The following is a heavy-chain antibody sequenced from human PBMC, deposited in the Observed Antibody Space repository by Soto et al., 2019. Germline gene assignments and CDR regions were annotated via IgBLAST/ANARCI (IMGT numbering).Heavy chain of an antibody. CDR1: GDSISNGAYY. Sequence: SETLSLTCTVSGDSISNGAYYWTWIRQYPGKGLEWIGYIYHSGSTYYKPSLKSRVSFSVDTSKNQFSLKLSSVTAADTAVYYCARIKGGAAGNFDYWGQGTLVTVSS. V-gene: IGHV4-31*03. J-gene: IGHJ4*02. D-gene: IGHD6-13*01. CDR2: IYHSGST. CDR3: ARIKGGAAGNFDY.